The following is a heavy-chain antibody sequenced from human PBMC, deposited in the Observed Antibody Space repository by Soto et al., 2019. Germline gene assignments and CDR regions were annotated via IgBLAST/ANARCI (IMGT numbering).Heavy chain of an antibody. CDR2: ISGSGGST. V-gene: IGHV3-23*01. D-gene: IGHD2-2*01. J-gene: IGHJ6*02. CDR3: AKGNCSSTSCPPRRPYYYGVDV. Sequence: PGGSLRLSCAASGFTFSSYAMSWVRQAPGKGLEWVSAISGSGGSTYYADSVKGRFTISRDNSKNTLYLQMNSLRAEDTAVYYCAKGNCSSTSCPPRRPYYYGVDVWGQGTTVTVSS. CDR1: GFTFSSYA.